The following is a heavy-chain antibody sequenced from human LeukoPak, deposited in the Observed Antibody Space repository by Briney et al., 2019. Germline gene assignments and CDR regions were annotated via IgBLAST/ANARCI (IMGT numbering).Heavy chain of an antibody. CDR2: ISSSSSTI. V-gene: IGHV3-48*01. CDR3: ARAKTSGLAAAADY. J-gene: IGHJ4*02. CDR1: GFTFSSYS. Sequence: GGSLRLSCAASGFTFSSYSMNWVRQAPGKGPEWVSYISSSSSTIYYADSVKGRFTISRDNAMNSLYLQMNSLRSDDTAVYYCARAKTSGLAAAADYWGQGTLVTVSS. D-gene: IGHD6-13*01.